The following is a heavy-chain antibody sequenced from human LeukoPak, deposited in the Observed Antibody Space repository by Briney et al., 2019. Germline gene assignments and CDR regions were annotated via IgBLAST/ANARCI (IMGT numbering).Heavy chain of an antibody. CDR1: GGSISSYY. CDR3: ARLEYSSSSYWFDP. J-gene: IGHJ5*02. D-gene: IGHD6-6*01. Sequence: SETLSLTCTVSGGSISSYYWSWIRQPPGKGLEWIGYIYYSGSTNYNPSLKSRVTISVDTSKNQFSLKLSSVTAADTAVYYCARLEYSSSSYWFDPWGQGALVTVSS. CDR2: IYYSGST. V-gene: IGHV4-59*08.